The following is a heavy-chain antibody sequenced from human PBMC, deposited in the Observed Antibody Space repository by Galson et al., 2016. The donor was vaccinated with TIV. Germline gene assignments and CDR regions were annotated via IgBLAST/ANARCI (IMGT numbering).Heavy chain of an antibody. CDR3: TKDILSGGADV. J-gene: IGHJ6*02. D-gene: IGHD2-21*01. V-gene: IGHV3-7*03. CDR1: GFSISDYW. Sequence: SLRLSCAASGFSISDYWMNWVRQAPGKGLEWVANIKQDGSETYYVDSVKGRFTISRDIAKNTLFLQMSSVTAEDTALYYCTKDILSGGADVWGQGTTVTVSS. CDR2: IKQDGSET.